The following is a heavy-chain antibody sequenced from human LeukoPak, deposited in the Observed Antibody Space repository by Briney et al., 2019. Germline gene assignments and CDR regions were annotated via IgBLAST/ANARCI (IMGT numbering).Heavy chain of an antibody. CDR2: INPNSGVT. CDR3: ALGGSYRHFDN. Sequence: ASVKVSCNASGNTFFGYYVNWVRQAPGQGLEWMGWINPNSGVTKSAQKFQGRVTMTSDTSIITAYMELRSLRSDDTAVYYCALGGSYRHFDNWGQGTMVTVPS. CDR1: GNTFFGYY. D-gene: IGHD3-16*02. V-gene: IGHV1-2*02. J-gene: IGHJ4*02.